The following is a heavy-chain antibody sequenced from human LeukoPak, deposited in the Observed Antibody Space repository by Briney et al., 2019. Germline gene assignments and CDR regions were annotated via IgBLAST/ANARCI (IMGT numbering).Heavy chain of an antibody. J-gene: IGHJ5*02. CDR1: AGSFSGYY. D-gene: IGHD6-13*01. V-gene: IGHV4-34*01. CDR3: ARAYSSSWYLNWFDP. CDR2: INHSGST. Sequence: TSETLSLTCAVYAGSFSGYYWSWIRQPPGKGLEWIGEINHSGSTNYNPSLKSRVTISVDTSKNQFSLKLSSVTAADTAVYYCARAYSSSWYLNWFDPWGQGTPVAVSS.